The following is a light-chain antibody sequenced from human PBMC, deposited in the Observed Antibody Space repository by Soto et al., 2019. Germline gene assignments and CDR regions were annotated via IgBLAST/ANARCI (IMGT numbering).Light chain of an antibody. V-gene: IGKV3-20*01. Sequence: EIVLTQSPATLSLSPGEGATLACRASQSVSSKLAWYQQQPGQAPRLLIYSTSNRATGIPDRFSGSGSGTDFTLTIRRLEPEDFALYYCQQYGRSQTFGQGTKVDIK. CDR1: QSVSSK. J-gene: IGKJ1*01. CDR3: QQYGRSQT. CDR2: STS.